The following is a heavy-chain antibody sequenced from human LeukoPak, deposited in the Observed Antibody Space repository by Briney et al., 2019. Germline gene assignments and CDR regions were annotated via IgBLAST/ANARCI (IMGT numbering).Heavy chain of an antibody. CDR3: ARPKRGFGEFIFFDY. CDR1: GFTFSSYW. CDR2: IKQDGSEK. J-gene: IGHJ4*02. V-gene: IGHV3-7*01. Sequence: GGSLRLSCAASGFTFSSYWMSWVRQAPGKGLEWVANIKQDGSEKYYVDSVKGRFTISRDNAKNSLYLQMNSLRAEDTAVYYCARPKRGFGEFIFFDYWGQGTLVTVSS. D-gene: IGHD3-10*01.